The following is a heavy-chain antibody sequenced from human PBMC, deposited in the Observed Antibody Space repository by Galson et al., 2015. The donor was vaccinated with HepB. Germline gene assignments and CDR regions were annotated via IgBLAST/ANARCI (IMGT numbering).Heavy chain of an antibody. CDR3: ARSFGYCSSTSCYDLGY. V-gene: IGHV1-69*04. CDR1: GGTFSSYA. D-gene: IGHD2-2*01. CDR2: IIPILGIA. J-gene: IGHJ4*02. Sequence: SVKVSCKASGGTFSSYAISWVRQAPGQGLEWMGRIIPILGIANYAQKFQGRVTITADKSTSTAYMELSSLRSEDTAVYYCARSFGYCSSTSCYDLGYWGQGTLVTVSS.